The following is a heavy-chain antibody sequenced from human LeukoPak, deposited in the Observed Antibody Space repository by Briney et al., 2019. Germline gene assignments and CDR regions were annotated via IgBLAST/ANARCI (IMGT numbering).Heavy chain of an antibody. CDR3: ARDSSSSYFEVAPSWFDP. J-gene: IGHJ5*02. Sequence: ASVKVSCKASGYIFTGYYMHWVRQAPGQGLEWMGWINPNSGGTNYAQKFQGRVTMTRDTSISTAYMELSRLRSDDTAVYYCARDSSSSYFEVAPSWFDPWGQGTLVTVSS. CDR1: GYIFTGYY. CDR2: INPNSGGT. D-gene: IGHD6-13*01. V-gene: IGHV1-2*02.